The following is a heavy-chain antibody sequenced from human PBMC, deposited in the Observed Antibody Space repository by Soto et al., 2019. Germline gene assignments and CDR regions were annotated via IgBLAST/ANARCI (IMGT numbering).Heavy chain of an antibody. CDR3: ARTLVTAYYFYGMDV. J-gene: IGHJ6*02. V-gene: IGHV1-18*01. D-gene: IGHD2-21*02. CDR2: ISVYNGNT. CDR1: GYTFTNHD. Sequence: ASVKVSCKASGYTFTNHDVSWVRQAPGQGLEWMGWISVYNGNTNYAQKLQDRVTMTRDTSTGTAYMELRSLRSDDTAVYYCARTLVTAYYFYGMDVWGQGTTVTVSS.